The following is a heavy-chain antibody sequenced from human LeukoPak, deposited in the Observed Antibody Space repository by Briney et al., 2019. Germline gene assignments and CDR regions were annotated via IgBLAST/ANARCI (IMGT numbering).Heavy chain of an antibody. V-gene: IGHV1-69*05. CDR2: IIPIFGTA. CDR1: GGTFSSYA. J-gene: IGHJ4*02. CDR3: ARGGWLQSHYFDY. D-gene: IGHD5-24*01. Sequence: SVKVSCKASGGTFSSYAISWVRQAPGQGLEWMGGIIPIFGTANYAQKFQGRVTITTDESTSTAYMELSSLRSEDTAVYYCARGGWLQSHYFDYWGQGTLVTVSS.